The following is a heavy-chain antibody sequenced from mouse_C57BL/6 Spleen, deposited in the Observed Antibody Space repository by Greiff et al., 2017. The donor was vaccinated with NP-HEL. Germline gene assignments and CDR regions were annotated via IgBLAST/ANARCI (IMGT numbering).Heavy chain of an antibody. D-gene: IGHD2-5*01. V-gene: IGHV5-9-1*02. J-gene: IGHJ3*01. CDR2: ISSGGDYI. CDR3: TRVAGIYYSNYGFAY. Sequence: EVQGVESGEGLVKPGGSLKLSCAASGFTFSSYAMSWVRQTPEKRLEWVAYISSGGDYIYYADTVKGRFTISRDNARNTLYLQMSSLKSEDTAMYYCTRVAGIYYSNYGFAYWGQGTLVTVSA. CDR1: GFTFSSYA.